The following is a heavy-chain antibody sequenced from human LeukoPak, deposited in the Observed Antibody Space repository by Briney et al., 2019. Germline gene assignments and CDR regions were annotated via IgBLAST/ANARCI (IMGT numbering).Heavy chain of an antibody. D-gene: IGHD3-10*01. CDR2: ISGSGGST. J-gene: IGHJ6*02. CDR3: AKALWFGELLSPYYYGMDV. Sequence: GGSLRLSCAASGFTFSSYAMSWVRQAPGKGLEWVSAISGSGGSTYYADSVKGRFTISRDNSKNTLYLQMNSLRAEDTAVYYCAKALWFGELLSPYYYGMDVWGQGTTVTVSS. V-gene: IGHV3-23*01. CDR1: GFTFSSYA.